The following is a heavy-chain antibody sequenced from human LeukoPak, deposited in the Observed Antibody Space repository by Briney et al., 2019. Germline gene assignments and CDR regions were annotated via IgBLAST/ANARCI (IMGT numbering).Heavy chain of an antibody. D-gene: IGHD4-4*01. CDR3: AGLKYSNYELYYGMDV. CDR1: GFTFSSYA. CDR2: ISGSGGST. J-gene: IGHJ6*02. Sequence: GGSLRLSCAASGFTFSSYAMSWVRQAPGKGLEWVSAISGSGGSTYYADSVKGRFTISRDNAKNSLYLQMNSLRAEDTAVYYCAGLKYSNYELYYGMDVWGQGTTVTVSS. V-gene: IGHV3-23*01.